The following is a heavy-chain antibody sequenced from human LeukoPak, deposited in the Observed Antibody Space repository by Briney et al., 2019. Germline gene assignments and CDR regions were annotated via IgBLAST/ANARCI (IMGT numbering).Heavy chain of an antibody. CDR2: INPSGGST. D-gene: IGHD3-22*01. V-gene: IGHV1-46*01. J-gene: IGHJ4*02. CDR1: GYTFTSYY. CDR3: ARGTPLYYYDSGGYPY. Sequence: ASVKVSCKASGYTFTSYYMHWVRQAPGQGLEWMGIINPSGGSTSYAQKFQGRVTMTRDTSTSTVYMELSSLRSEDTAVYYCARGTPLYYYDSGGYPYWGQGTLVTVSS.